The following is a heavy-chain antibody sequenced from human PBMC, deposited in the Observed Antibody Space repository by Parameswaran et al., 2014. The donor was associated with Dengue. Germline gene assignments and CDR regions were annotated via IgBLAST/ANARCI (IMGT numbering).Heavy chain of an antibody. CDR1: GFTFSSYA. CDR3: AKRARPRIAVAGGEFDY. Sequence: GSLRLSCAASGFTFSSYAMSWVRQAPGKGLEWVSAISGSGGSTYYADSVKGRFTISRDNSKNTLYLQMNSLRAEDTAVYYCAKRARPRIAVAGGEFDYWGQGTLVTVSS. CDR2: ISGSGGST. V-gene: IGHV3-23*01. D-gene: IGHD6-19*01. J-gene: IGHJ4*02.